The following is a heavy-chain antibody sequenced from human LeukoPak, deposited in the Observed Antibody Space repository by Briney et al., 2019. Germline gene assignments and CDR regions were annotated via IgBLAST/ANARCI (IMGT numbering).Heavy chain of an antibody. Sequence: ASVKVSCKASGYTFTGYYMHWVRQAPGQGLEWMGWINPNNGGTNYAQKFQGRVTMTRDTSISTAYMELSRLRSDDTAVYYCARRPYSSAIDYWGQGTLVTVSS. V-gene: IGHV1-2*02. J-gene: IGHJ4*02. CDR3: ARRPYSSAIDY. D-gene: IGHD6-25*01. CDR2: INPNNGGT. CDR1: GYTFTGYY.